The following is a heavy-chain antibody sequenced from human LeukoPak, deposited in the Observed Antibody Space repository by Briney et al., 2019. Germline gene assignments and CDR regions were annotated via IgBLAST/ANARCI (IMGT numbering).Heavy chain of an antibody. CDR2: IYYSGST. D-gene: IGHD3-9*01. J-gene: IGHJ6*03. CDR1: GGSISSSSYY. CDR3: ARRTPLDYDILTGYRRLYYYYYMDV. V-gene: IGHV4-39*01. Sequence: SSETLSLTCTVSGGSISSSSYYWGWIRQPPGKGLEWIGSIYYSGSTYYNPSLKSRVTISVDTSRNQFSLRLSSVTAADTAVYYCARRTPLDYDILTGYRRLYYYYYMDVWGKGTTVTISS.